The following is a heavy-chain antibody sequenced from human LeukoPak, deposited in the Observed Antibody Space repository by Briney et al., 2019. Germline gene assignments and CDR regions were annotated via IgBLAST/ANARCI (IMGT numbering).Heavy chain of an antibody. Sequence: ASVKASCKASGYTFTSYYMHWVRQAPGQGLEWMGIINPSGGSTSYAQKFQGRVTMTRDTSTSTVYMELSSLRSEDTAVYYCARARGYDRPGRLYFDYWGQGTLVTVSS. CDR3: ARARGYDRPGRLYFDY. D-gene: IGHD5-12*01. J-gene: IGHJ4*02. CDR1: GYTFTSYY. CDR2: INPSGGST. V-gene: IGHV1-46*01.